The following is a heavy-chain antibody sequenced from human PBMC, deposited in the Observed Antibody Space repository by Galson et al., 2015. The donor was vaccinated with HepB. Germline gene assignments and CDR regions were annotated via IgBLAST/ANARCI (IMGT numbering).Heavy chain of an antibody. CDR2: TYYRSKWSN. CDR1: GDSVSSNSAA. D-gene: IGHD3-16*01. CDR3: ARFHQRGWYFDL. Sequence: CAISGDSVSSNSAAWNWIRQSPSRGLEWLGRTYYRSKWSNDYAVSVKSRIIIKPDTSKNQFSLQLNSVTPEDTAVYYCARFHQRGWYFDLWGRGTLVTVSS. J-gene: IGHJ2*01. V-gene: IGHV6-1*01.